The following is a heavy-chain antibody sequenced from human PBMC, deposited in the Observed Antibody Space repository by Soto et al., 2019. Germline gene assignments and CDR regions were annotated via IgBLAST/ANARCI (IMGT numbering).Heavy chain of an antibody. J-gene: IGHJ6*02. V-gene: IGHV1-69*13. CDR3: ARARGDMGGYYYYYGMDV. D-gene: IGHD3-16*01. Sequence: GASVKVSCKASGGTFSSYAISWVRQAPGQGLEWMGGIIPIFGTANYAQKFQGRVTITADESTSTAYMELSSLRSEDTAVYYCARARGDMGGYYYYYGMDVWGQGTTVTVSS. CDR2: IIPIFGTA. CDR1: GGTFSSYA.